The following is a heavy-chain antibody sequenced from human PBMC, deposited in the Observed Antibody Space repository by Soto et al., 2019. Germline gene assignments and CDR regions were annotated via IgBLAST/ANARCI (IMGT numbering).Heavy chain of an antibody. D-gene: IGHD3-10*01. CDR3: ARSVTMVRGVWVHYYYYGMDV. CDR1: GGTFSSYA. V-gene: IGHV1-69*06. CDR2: IIPIFGTA. Sequence: SVKVSCKASGGTFSSYAISWVRQAPGQGLEWMGGIIPIFGTANYAQKFQGRVTITADKSTSTAYMELSSLRSEDTAVYYCARSVTMVRGVWVHYYYYGMDVWGQGTKVTVSS. J-gene: IGHJ6*02.